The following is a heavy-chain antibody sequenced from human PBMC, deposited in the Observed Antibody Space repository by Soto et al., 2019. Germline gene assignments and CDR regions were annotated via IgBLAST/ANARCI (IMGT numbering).Heavy chain of an antibody. V-gene: IGHV3-21*01. D-gene: IGHD2-2*01. CDR3: ARGYCSSTSCYQGGYYYGMDV. J-gene: IGHJ6*02. Sequence: PGGSLRLSCAASGFTFSSYSMNWVRQAPGKGLEWVSSISSSSSYIYYADSVKGRFTISRDNAKNSLYLQMNSLRAEDTAGYYCARGYCSSTSCYQGGYYYGMDVWGQGTTVTVSS. CDR2: ISSSSSYI. CDR1: GFTFSSYS.